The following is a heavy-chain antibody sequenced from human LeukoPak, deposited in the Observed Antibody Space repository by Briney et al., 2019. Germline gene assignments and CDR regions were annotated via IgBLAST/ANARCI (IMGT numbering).Heavy chain of an antibody. CDR1: GYSISSGFF. D-gene: IGHD4-23*01. Sequence: PSETLSLTCAVSGYSISSGFFWGWLRQPPGKGLEWIRTVYHSGTSYYNPSLKSRVIISTATSRNHFSLKLSSVTAADTAVYYCARHQGYGGNLYDFDSWGRGALVTVSS. V-gene: IGHV4-38-2*01. CDR2: VYHSGTS. J-gene: IGHJ4*02. CDR3: ARHQGYGGNLYDFDS.